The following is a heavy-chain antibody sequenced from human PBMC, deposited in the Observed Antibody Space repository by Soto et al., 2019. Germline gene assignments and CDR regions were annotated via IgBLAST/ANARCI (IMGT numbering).Heavy chain of an antibody. J-gene: IGHJ4*02. D-gene: IGHD1-26*01. CDR2: INPKSGGT. CDR1: GYTVTDHY. CDR3: ARDLAKGGGSAGFDY. V-gene: IGHV1-2*02. Sequence: DAGKVGGKGTGYTVTDHYKKRVRQAPGQVLEWMGCINPKSGGTMYPQKFQGRVTMTWDTSISTAYMALTRLRSDDTAVYYCARDLAKGGGSAGFDYWGQGTLVTVSS.